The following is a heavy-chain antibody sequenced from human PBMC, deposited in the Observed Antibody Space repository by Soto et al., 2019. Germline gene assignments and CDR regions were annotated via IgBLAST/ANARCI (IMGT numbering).Heavy chain of an antibody. CDR1: GFTFSNHA. D-gene: IGHD1-1*01. CDR3: TTWMSTTQLHY. V-gene: IGHV3-23*01. J-gene: IGHJ4*02. CDR2: IGGSGRNT. Sequence: PGGSLRLSCAASGFTFSNHAMSWVRQAPGKGLEWVSGIGGSGRNTYYADSVKGRFTISRDNAKNSLYLQMDSLRAEDTAVYYCTTWMSTTQLHYWGQGTLVTVSS.